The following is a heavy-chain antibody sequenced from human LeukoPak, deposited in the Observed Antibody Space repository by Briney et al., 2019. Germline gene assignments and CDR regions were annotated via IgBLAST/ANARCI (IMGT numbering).Heavy chain of an antibody. J-gene: IGHJ4*02. CDR3: ARDRGQLVIPFFFDY. D-gene: IGHD3-9*01. Sequence: GGSLRLSCAASGFTFSNHGMNWVRQAPGKGLEWVSGISPSGDIKYYADSVKGRFTISRDNSKTMLYLEVISLTAEDTAVYYCARDRGQLVIPFFFDYWGQGILVTVSS. CDR1: GFTFSNHG. V-gene: IGHV3-23*01. CDR2: ISPSGDIK.